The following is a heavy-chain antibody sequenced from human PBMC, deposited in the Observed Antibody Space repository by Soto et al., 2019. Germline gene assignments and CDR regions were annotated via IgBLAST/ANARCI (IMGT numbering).Heavy chain of an antibody. CDR1: GYTFTGYY. Sequence: QVQLVQSGAEVKKPGASVKVSCKASGYTFTGYYMHWVRQAPGQGLEWMGWINPDSGGTNYAQKFQGWVTMTRVSSISTAFMELRRLRPDDTAVCYCASGASPLKYSSVGCFDAWGQGTLVTVSS. J-gene: IGHJ5*02. D-gene: IGHD6-19*01. CDR3: ASGASPLKYSSVGCFDA. V-gene: IGHV1-2*04. CDR2: INPDSGGT.